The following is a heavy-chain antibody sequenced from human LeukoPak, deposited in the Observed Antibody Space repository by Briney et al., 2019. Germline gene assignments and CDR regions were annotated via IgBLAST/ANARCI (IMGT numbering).Heavy chain of an antibody. V-gene: IGHV4-4*07. J-gene: IGHJ5*02. CDR2: ISASGST. CDR3: AREARDSRHLDL. Sequence: SETLSLTCNVSGGSISSYYWTWTRQSAGKGLEWIGRISASGSTNYNPSLKSRVTVSVDTSNNHFSLNLSSVTAADTAVYWCAREARDSRHLDLWGQGTLVTVYS. D-gene: IGHD3-22*01. CDR1: GGSISSYY.